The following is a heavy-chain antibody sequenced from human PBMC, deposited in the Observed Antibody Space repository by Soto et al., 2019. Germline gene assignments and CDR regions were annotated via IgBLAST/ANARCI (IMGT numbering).Heavy chain of an antibody. CDR3: AGRLTTAASVDY. CDR1: GFTVSNNH. Sequence: VPLVESGGGLIQPGGSLRLPCAASGFTVSNNHMTWVRQAAGKGLELVSFVHGGGSTSYADSVKSRFTISRDNSKNTLYLQMDSLRAEDTDIYYCAGRLTTAASVDYWGRGTLVTVSS. V-gene: IGHV3-53*01. J-gene: IGHJ4*02. CDR2: VHGGGST. D-gene: IGHD3-16*01.